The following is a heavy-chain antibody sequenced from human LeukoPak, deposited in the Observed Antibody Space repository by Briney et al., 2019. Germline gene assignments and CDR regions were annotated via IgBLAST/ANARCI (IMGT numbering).Heavy chain of an antibody. CDR3: ARCEVTTFYYSYFDMCV. Sequence: GESLKISCKGSGYSFTSYWIGWVRQIPGKGLEWIGIIYPGDSDTRYSPSFQGQITISADKSIITPYLQWSSLKASDTAMYYCARCEVTTFYYSYFDMCVWGKGATVTVAS. CDR1: GYSFTSYW. V-gene: IGHV5-51*01. J-gene: IGHJ6*03. D-gene: IGHD4-17*01. CDR2: IYPGDSDT.